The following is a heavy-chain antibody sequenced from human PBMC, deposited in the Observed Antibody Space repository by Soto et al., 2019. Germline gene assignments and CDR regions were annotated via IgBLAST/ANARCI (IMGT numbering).Heavy chain of an antibody. V-gene: IGHV1-18*04. Sequence: ASVKVSCKASGYTFTSYGISWVRQAPGQGLEWMGWISAYNGNTNYAQKLPGRVTMTTDTSTSTAYMELRSLRSDDTAVYYCARDPDYDFWSGYYSSAPRAFDIWGQGTMVTVSS. J-gene: IGHJ3*02. CDR1: GYTFTSYG. D-gene: IGHD3-3*01. CDR2: ISAYNGNT. CDR3: ARDPDYDFWSGYYSSAPRAFDI.